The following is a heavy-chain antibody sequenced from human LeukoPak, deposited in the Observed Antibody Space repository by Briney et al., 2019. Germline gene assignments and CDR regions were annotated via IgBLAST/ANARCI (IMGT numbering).Heavy chain of an antibody. CDR2: ISGSGGST. Sequence: GGSLRLSCAASGFTFSSYAMSWVRQAPGKGLEWVSAISGSGGSTYYADSVKGRFTISRDNSKNTLYLQMNSLRAEDTAVYYCAKWGPYYDILTGYFQGHFDYWGQGTLVTVSS. V-gene: IGHV3-23*01. CDR3: AKWGPYYDILTGYFQGHFDY. D-gene: IGHD3-9*01. CDR1: GFTFSSYA. J-gene: IGHJ4*02.